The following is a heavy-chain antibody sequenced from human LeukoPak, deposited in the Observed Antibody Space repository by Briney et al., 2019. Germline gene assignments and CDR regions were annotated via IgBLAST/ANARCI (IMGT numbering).Heavy chain of an antibody. V-gene: IGHV4-59*01. Sequence: MSSETLSLTCTVAGGSISGYYWTWIRQSPGKGLEWIAYIYYSGSTNYNPSLKSRVTISVDTSKNQFSLRLSSVTAADTAVYFCARLRGTYFPDYWGEGTLVTVSS. CDR1: GGSISGYY. CDR3: ARLRGTYFPDY. D-gene: IGHD2/OR15-2a*01. CDR2: IYYSGST. J-gene: IGHJ4*02.